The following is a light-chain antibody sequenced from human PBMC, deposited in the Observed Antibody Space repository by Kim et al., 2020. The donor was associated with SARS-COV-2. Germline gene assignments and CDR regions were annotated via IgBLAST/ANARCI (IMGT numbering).Light chain of an antibody. V-gene: IGKV3-11*01. Sequence: FPGESATLSCRASHNIGINLAWYQQTPGQPPRLLIYDAAMRAAGSPDRFSGSGSGTDFTLTIGNLAPEDFAIYYCQQRGNWPPALTFGGGTKLEI. CDR3: QQRGNWPPALT. CDR1: HNIGIN. J-gene: IGKJ4*01. CDR2: DAA.